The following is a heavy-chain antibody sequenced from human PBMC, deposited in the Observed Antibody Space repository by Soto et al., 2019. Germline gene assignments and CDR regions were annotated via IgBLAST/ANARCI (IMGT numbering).Heavy chain of an antibody. D-gene: IGHD5-12*01. J-gene: IGHJ6*02. CDR2: TSYDGSDE. CDR1: GFTFSRYG. CDR3: AKGYEIRPPIASGSSDNDYYDMDV. V-gene: IGHV3-30*18. Sequence: QVQLVESGGGVVQPGRSLRLSCEASGFTFSRYGMHWVRQAPGEGLEWVSPTSYDGSDEWYADSVKGRFTISRDNSKNTLYLQTNSLRSVEMDVDDCAKGYEIRPPIASGSSDNDYYDMDVWGQGTTVTVSS.